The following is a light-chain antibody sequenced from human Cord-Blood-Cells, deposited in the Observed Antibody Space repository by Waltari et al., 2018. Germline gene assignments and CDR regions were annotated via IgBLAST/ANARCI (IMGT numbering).Light chain of an antibody. J-gene: IGLJ3*02. Sequence: QSALTQPPSASGSPGQSVTISCAPTSRDVGGYHYASWYHQHPGKAPKLMIYEVSNRPSGVPDRFSGSKSGNTASLAVSGLKAEDEAEYYCSSYAGSNNWVFGGGTKLTVL. CDR1: SRDVGGYHY. CDR3: SSYAGSNNWV. CDR2: EVS. V-gene: IGLV2-8*01.